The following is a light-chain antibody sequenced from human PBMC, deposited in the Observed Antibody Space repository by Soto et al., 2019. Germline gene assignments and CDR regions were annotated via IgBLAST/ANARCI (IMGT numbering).Light chain of an antibody. CDR1: SSDVGGYNY. V-gene: IGLV2-14*01. J-gene: IGLJ3*02. CDR3: SSYTIQNTWV. CDR2: EVT. Sequence: QSALTQPASVSGSPGQSITISCTGTSSDVGGYNYVAWFLQHPGKAPKLIIYEVTNRPSGVSSRFSGSKSGNTASLTISGLQAEDEADYYCSSYTIQNTWVFGGGTKVNVL.